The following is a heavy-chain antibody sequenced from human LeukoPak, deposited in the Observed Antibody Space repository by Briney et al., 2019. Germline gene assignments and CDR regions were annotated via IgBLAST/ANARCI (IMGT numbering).Heavy chain of an antibody. D-gene: IGHD3-16*02. CDR3: ARSFYYYYGMDV. CDR1: GGSFSGYY. J-gene: IGHJ6*02. CDR2: INHSGST. Sequence: SETLSLTCAVYGGSFSGYYWSWIRQPPGKGLEWIGEINHSGSTNYNPSLKSRVTISVDTSKNQFSLKLSSVTAADTAVYCCARSFYYYYGMDVWGQGTTVTVSS. V-gene: IGHV4-34*01.